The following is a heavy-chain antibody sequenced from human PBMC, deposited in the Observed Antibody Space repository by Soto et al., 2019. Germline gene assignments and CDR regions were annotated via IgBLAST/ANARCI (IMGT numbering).Heavy chain of an antibody. Sequence: EVQLLESGGGLVQPGGSLRLSCAASGFTFSSYAMSWVRQAPGKGLEWVSAISGSGGSTYYADSVKGRFTISRDNSKNTLYLQMNSLRAEDTDVYDCAKDKQKYQRPIYWGQGTMVTVSS. D-gene: IGHD2-2*01. V-gene: IGHV3-23*01. J-gene: IGHJ4*02. CDR3: AKDKQKYQRPIY. CDR1: GFTFSSYA. CDR2: ISGSGGST.